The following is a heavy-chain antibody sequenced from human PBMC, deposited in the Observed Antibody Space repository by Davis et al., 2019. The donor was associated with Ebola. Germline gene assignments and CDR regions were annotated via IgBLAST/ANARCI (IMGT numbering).Heavy chain of an antibody. V-gene: IGHV3-30*03. CDR3: ARDGPLQRVLLWFGETTFDY. Sequence: PGGSLRLSCAASGFTFSSYGMHWVRQAPGKGLEWVAVITYDGSNKYYADSVKGRFTISRDNYKITLYLQMNSLRAEDTAVYYCARDGPLQRVLLWFGETTFDYWGQGTLVTVSS. J-gene: IGHJ4*02. CDR1: GFTFSSYG. D-gene: IGHD3-10*01. CDR2: ITYDGSNK.